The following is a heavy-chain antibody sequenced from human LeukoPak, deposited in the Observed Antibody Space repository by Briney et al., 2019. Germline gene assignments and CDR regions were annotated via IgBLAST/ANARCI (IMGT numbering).Heavy chain of an antibody. CDR1: GFTFSSYS. D-gene: IGHD3-22*01. CDR3: ARDRLDAFRYYDSSGEEFDY. J-gene: IGHJ4*02. V-gene: IGHV3-48*02. CDR2: ISSSSSTI. Sequence: GGSLRLSCAASGFTFSSYSMTWVRQAPGKGREGGSYISSSSSTIYYADSVKGRFTISRDNAKNSLYPQTNSLRDEDTAVYYCARDRLDAFRYYDSSGEEFDYWGQGTLVTVSS.